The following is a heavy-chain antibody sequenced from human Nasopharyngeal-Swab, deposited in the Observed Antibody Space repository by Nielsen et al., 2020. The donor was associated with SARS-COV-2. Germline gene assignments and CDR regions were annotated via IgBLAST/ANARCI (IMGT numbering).Heavy chain of an antibody. CDR2: IIPIFGTA. Sequence: LVKVSCKASGGTFSSYAISWVRQDPGQGLEWMGGIIPIFGTANYAQKFQGRVTITADKSTSTAYMELRSLRSDDTAVYYCARDVVGAYYYDSSGYTDDAFDIWGQGTMVTVSS. D-gene: IGHD3-22*01. CDR1: GGTFSSYA. CDR3: ARDVVGAYYYDSSGYTDDAFDI. J-gene: IGHJ3*02. V-gene: IGHV1-69*06.